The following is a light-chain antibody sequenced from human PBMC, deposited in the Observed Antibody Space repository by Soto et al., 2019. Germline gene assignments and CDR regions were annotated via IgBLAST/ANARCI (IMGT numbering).Light chain of an antibody. Sequence: DIQMTQSPSTLSASVGDRVTITCRASQSISSWLAWYQQKPGKAPKLLIYDASSLESGVPSRFSGSGSGTEFTHTNSSLQSDNFATYYCQQYNSYSQWTFGQGTKLEIK. V-gene: IGKV1-5*01. J-gene: IGKJ2*02. CDR3: QQYNSYSQWT. CDR1: QSISSW. CDR2: DAS.